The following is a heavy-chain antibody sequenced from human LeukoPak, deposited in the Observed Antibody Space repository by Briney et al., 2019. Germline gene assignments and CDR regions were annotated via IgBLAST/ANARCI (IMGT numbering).Heavy chain of an antibody. J-gene: IGHJ3*02. Sequence: ASVKVSCKASGYTFTSYDINWVRQATGQGLEWMGWMNPNSGNTGYAQKFQGRVTMTRNTSISTAYMELSSLRSEDTAVYYCARICGGDCSLFVEAFDIWGQGTMVTVSS. D-gene: IGHD2-21*02. V-gene: IGHV1-8*01. CDR2: MNPNSGNT. CDR3: ARICGGDCSLFVEAFDI. CDR1: GYTFTSYD.